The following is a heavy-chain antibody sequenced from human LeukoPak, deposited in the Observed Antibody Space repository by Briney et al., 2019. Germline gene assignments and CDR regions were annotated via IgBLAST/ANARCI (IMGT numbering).Heavy chain of an antibody. J-gene: IGHJ1*01. Sequence: PGGSLRLSCAASGFSFSTDWMTWVRRAPGKGLEWVANIKGDESEKYYVDSVMGRFTISRDNAKNSLYLQMNSLRAEDTAVYYCATSGYSYALNYWGQGTLVTVSS. CDR2: IKGDESEK. D-gene: IGHD2-2*03. V-gene: IGHV3-7*01. CDR3: ATSGYSYALNY. CDR1: GFSFSTDW.